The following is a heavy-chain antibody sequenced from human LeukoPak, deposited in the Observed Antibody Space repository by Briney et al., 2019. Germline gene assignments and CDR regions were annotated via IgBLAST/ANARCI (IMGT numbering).Heavy chain of an antibody. Sequence: GGSLRLSCAASGFTFNNYAMSWVRPAPGKGLEWVSAISGSAGATYYPDSVKGRFTISRDNSKNTLYLQMNSLRAEDTAVYYCAKKRDNHDWLYYFDDWGQGTQVTVSS. CDR2: ISGSAGAT. J-gene: IGHJ4*01. CDR3: AKKRDNHDWLYYFDD. CDR1: GFTFNNYA. V-gene: IGHV3-23*01. D-gene: IGHD3-9*01.